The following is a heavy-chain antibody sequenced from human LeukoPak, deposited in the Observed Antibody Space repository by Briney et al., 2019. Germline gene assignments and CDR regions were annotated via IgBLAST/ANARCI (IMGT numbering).Heavy chain of an antibody. J-gene: IGHJ4*02. V-gene: IGHV1-46*01. Sequence: ASVKVSCKAFGYTFTSNYMHWVRQAPGQGPEWMGVISPSGGSTTYAQKFQGRVTLTRDMSTSTDYLELSSLRAADTAVYYCARDKGTSYLSSFDYWGQGTLVTVSS. D-gene: IGHD6-6*01. CDR1: GYTFTSNY. CDR2: ISPSGGST. CDR3: ARDKGTSYLSSFDY.